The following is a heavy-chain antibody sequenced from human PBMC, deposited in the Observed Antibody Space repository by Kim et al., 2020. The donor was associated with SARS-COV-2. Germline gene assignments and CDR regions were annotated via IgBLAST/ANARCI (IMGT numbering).Heavy chain of an antibody. J-gene: IGHJ4*02. V-gene: IGHV4-34*01. CDR3: ARGSRLLLSVPLDY. Sequence: SETLSLTCAVYGGSFSGYYWSWIRQPPGKGLEWIGEINHSGSTNYNPSLKSRVTISVDTSKNQFSLKLSSVTAADTAVYYCARGSRLLLSVPLDYWGQGTLVTVSS. CDR1: GGSFSGYY. D-gene: IGHD2-15*01. CDR2: INHSGST.